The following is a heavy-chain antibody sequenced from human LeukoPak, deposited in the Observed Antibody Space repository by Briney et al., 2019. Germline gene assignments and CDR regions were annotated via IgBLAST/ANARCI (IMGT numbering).Heavy chain of an antibody. Sequence: PGGSLRLSCAASGFTFSSYGMSWIRQPPGKGLEWIGEINHSGSTNYNPSLKSRVTISVDTSKNQFSLKLSSVTAADTAVYYCARDLGYSYGFFDYWGQGTLVTVSS. D-gene: IGHD5-18*01. CDR3: ARDLGYSYGFFDY. V-gene: IGHV4-34*01. J-gene: IGHJ4*02. CDR2: INHSGST. CDR1: GFTFSSYG.